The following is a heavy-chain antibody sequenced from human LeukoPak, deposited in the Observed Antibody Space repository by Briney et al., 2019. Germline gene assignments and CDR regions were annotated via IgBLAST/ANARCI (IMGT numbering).Heavy chain of an antibody. CDR2: ISSSSSTI. Sequence: GSLRLSCAASGFSFSSYSMNWVRQAPGKGLEWVSYISSSSSTIYYADSVKGRFTISRDNAKKSLYLQMNSLRAEDTAVYYCARDRGLYYGSGDNDYWGQGTLVTVSS. J-gene: IGHJ4*02. CDR1: GFSFSSYS. CDR3: ARDRGLYYGSGDNDY. V-gene: IGHV3-48*04. D-gene: IGHD3-10*01.